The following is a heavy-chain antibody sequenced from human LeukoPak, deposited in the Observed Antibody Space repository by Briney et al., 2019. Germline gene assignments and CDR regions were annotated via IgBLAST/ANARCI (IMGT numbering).Heavy chain of an antibody. D-gene: IGHD6-19*01. CDR1: GFTFSSYA. CDR3: AKWKQWPYYFDY. V-gene: IGHV3-23*01. Sequence: GGSLRLSCAASGFTFSSYAMSWVRQAPGKGPEWVSAISGSGGSTYYADSVKGRFTISRDNSKNTLYLQMNSLRAEDTAVYYCAKWKQWPYYFDYWGQGTLVTVSS. J-gene: IGHJ4*02. CDR2: ISGSGGST.